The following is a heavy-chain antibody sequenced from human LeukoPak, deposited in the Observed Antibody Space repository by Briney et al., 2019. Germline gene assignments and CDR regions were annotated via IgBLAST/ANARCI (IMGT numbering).Heavy chain of an antibody. CDR1: GGSISGYY. V-gene: IGHV4-59*01. D-gene: IGHD1-1*01. CDR3: ARERSAWRI. J-gene: IGHJ3*02. Sequence: PSETLSLTCTVSGGSISGYYWSWIRQSPGKGLESIGFIYYTGSTNYNPSLRSRVTISVDTSKNQFSLRLSSVTAADTAVYYCARERSAWRIWGQGTMVTVSS. CDR2: IYYTGST.